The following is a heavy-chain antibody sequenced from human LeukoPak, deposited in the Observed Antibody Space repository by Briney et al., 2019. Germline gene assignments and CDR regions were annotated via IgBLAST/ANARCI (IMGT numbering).Heavy chain of an antibody. CDR1: GFTFSDYW. D-gene: IGHD6-13*01. V-gene: IGHV3-74*01. CDR2: INIDGGLT. CDR3: AREEHRLAAAGTSAFDL. J-gene: IGHJ3*01. Sequence: GGSLRLSCAASGFTFSDYWMHWVRQAPGKGLAWVSHINIDGGLTNYADSVKGRFTVSRDNARNTLYLQMSSLRAEDTAIYFCAREEHRLAAAGTSAFDLGGQGTLVTVSP.